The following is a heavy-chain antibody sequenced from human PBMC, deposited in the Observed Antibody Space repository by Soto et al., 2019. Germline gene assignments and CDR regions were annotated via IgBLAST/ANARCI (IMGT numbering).Heavy chain of an antibody. CDR3: ARVIVGATQRRNSCYRLDG. Sequence: ASVKVSCTASGGTFSSYAISWVRQAPGQGLEWMGGIIPIFGTANYAQKFQGRVTITADESTSTAYMELSSLRSEDTAVYYCARVIVGATQRRNSCYRLDGWAKGNKVTVSS. V-gene: IGHV1-69*13. J-gene: IGHJ6*04. CDR1: GGTFSSYA. D-gene: IGHD1-26*01. CDR2: IIPIFGTA.